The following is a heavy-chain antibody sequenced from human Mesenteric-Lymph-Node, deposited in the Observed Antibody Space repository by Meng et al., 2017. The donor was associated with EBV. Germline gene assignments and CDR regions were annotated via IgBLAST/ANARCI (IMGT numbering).Heavy chain of an antibody. V-gene: IGHV4-28*01. CDR1: ASAISRSNR. CDR2: IYYSGTT. Sequence: VHVQDAGPGLCKPSDTLSLTCAVSASAISRSNRWGWIRQPPGKVLEWLGYIYYSGTTYYSPSLKSRVTMSVDTANNQFSLKLTSVTAVDTAVYYCARTPYDYVWGMSEFDSWGQGTLVTVSS. CDR3: ARTPYDYVWGMSEFDS. J-gene: IGHJ4*02. D-gene: IGHD3-16*01.